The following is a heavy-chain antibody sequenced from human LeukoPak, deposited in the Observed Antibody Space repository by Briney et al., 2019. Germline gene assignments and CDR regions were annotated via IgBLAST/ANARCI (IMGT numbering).Heavy chain of an antibody. D-gene: IGHD6-19*01. CDR1: GFTFSSYA. J-gene: IGHJ3*02. V-gene: IGHV3-23*01. CDR3: AKDNSGNDAFDI. CDR2: IRGSGGST. Sequence: PGGSLRLSCAASGFTFSSYAMSWVRQAPGKGLEWVSAIRGSGGSTYYADSVKGRFTISRDNSKNTLYLQMNSLRAEDTAVYYCAKDNSGNDAFDIWGQGTMVTVSS.